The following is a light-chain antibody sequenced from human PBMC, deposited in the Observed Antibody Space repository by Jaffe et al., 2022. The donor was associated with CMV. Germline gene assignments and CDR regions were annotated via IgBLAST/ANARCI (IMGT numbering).Light chain of an antibody. V-gene: IGKV1-5*03. CDR3: QQYDSYWA. CDR1: QSLSGR. J-gene: IGKJ1*01. Sequence: DIQMTQSPSSLSASVGDRVTITCRASQSLSGRLAWYQQKPGKAPKLLIYKASTLHSGVPSRFSGSGSGTDFTLTISSLQPDDFATYYCQQYDSYWAFGQGTKVETK. CDR2: KAS.